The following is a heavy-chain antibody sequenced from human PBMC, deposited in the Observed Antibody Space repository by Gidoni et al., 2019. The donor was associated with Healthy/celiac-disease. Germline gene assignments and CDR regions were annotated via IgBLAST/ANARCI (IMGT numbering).Heavy chain of an antibody. D-gene: IGHD3-22*01. J-gene: IGHJ4*02. V-gene: IGHV4-39*01. CDR3: ARGSSGYYSFGY. Sequence: QLQLQESGPGLVKPSETLSLTCTVSGGSISSSSYYWGWIRQPPGKGLEWIGSIYYSGSTYYNPSLKSRVTISVDTSKNQFSLKLSSVTAADTAVYYCARGSSGYYSFGYWDQGTLVTVSS. CDR2: IYYSGST. CDR1: GGSISSSSYY.